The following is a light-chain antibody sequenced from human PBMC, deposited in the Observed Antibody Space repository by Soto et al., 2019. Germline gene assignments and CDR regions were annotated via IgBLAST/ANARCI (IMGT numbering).Light chain of an antibody. CDR1: RSDVGNYNL. Sequence: QLVLTQPASVSGSPGQSITISCSGSRSDVGNYNLVSWYQQHPGKAPTLIIYEVSKRPSGVSNRFSGSKSGNTASLTISGLQAEDEADYYCCSYAGSTIWVFGGGTKLTVL. J-gene: IGLJ3*02. CDR2: EVS. V-gene: IGLV2-23*02. CDR3: CSYAGSTIWV.